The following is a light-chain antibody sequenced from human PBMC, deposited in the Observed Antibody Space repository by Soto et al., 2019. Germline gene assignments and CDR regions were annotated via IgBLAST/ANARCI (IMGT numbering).Light chain of an antibody. CDR3: QQGSNWPPGLT. Sequence: EIVLTQSPATLSLSPGERATLSCRASQSVSSYLAWYQQKPGQAPRLLIYDASNRATGIPARFSGSGSGTDFTLTISSLEHEDLAVYYCQQGSNWPPGLTFGGGTKVEIK. J-gene: IGKJ4*01. CDR2: DAS. CDR1: QSVSSY. V-gene: IGKV3-11*01.